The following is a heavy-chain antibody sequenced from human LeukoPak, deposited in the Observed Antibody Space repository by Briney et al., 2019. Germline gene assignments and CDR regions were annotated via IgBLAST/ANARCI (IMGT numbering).Heavy chain of an antibody. CDR3: ARGRRVAARPLYYYYYYGMDV. CDR1: GGSINNYY. CDR2: IYYSGST. D-gene: IGHD6-6*01. Sequence: SETLSLTCTVSGGSINNYYWSWIRQPPGKGLEWIGYIYYSGSTNYNPSLRSRVTISVDTSKNQFSLKLNSVTAADTAVYYCARGRRVAARPLYYYYYYGMDVWGQGTTVTVSS. J-gene: IGHJ6*02. V-gene: IGHV4-59*12.